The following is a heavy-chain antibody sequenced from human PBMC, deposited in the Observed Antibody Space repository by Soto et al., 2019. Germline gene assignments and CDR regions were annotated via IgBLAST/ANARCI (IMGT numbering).Heavy chain of an antibody. Sequence: QVQLQQWGAGLLKPSETLSLTCAVYGGSFSGYYWSWIRQPPRQGLEWIGEINHSGSTHYNPSLKSRLTIAVDTSTNQCSLKPSSVTAADTAVYDCAGTSIVVVPAAMLGWFDPCGQGTLVTVSS. CDR2: INHSGST. CDR3: AGTSIVVVPAAMLGWFDP. CDR1: GGSFSGYY. D-gene: IGHD2-2*01. V-gene: IGHV4-34*01. J-gene: IGHJ5*02.